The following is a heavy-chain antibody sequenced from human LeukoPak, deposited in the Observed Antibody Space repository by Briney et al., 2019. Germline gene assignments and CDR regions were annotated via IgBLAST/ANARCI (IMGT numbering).Heavy chain of an antibody. CDR3: ARAQNQQLVSVFDI. CDR1: GFTFSSYS. Sequence: PGGSLRLSCAASGFTFSSYSMNWVRQAPGKGLEWVSSISSSSSYIYYADSVKGRFTISRNNAKNSLYLQMNSLRAEDTAVYYCARAQNQQLVSVFDIWGQGTMVTVSS. CDR2: ISSSSSYI. D-gene: IGHD6-6*01. V-gene: IGHV3-21*01. J-gene: IGHJ3*02.